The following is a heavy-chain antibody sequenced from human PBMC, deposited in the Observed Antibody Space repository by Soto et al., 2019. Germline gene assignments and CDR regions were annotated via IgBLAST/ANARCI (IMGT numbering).Heavy chain of an antibody. J-gene: IGHJ6*03. CDR1: GGSISSYY. D-gene: IGHD6-6*01. V-gene: IGHV4-59*01. CDR3: ARGIAARRDRVYYYYYMDV. CDR2: IYYSGST. Sequence: SETLSLTCTVSGGSISSYYWSWIRQPPGKGLEWIGYIYYSGSTNYNPSLKSRVTISVDTSKNQFSLKLSSVTAADTAVYYCARGIAARRDRVYYYYYMDVWGKGTTVTVSS.